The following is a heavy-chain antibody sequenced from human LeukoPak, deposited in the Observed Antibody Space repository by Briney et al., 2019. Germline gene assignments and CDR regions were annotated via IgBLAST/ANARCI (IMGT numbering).Heavy chain of an antibody. V-gene: IGHV1-69*05. J-gene: IGHJ4*02. D-gene: IGHD6-13*01. CDR1: GGTFSSYG. CDR3: AREYSPNNFDY. CDR2: IIPIFGTA. Sequence: SVKVSCKASGGTFSSYGISWVRQAPGQGLEWMGRIIPIFGTANYVQNFQGRVTITTDESTSTAYMELSSLRSEDTAVYYCAREYSPNNFDYWGQGTLVTVSS.